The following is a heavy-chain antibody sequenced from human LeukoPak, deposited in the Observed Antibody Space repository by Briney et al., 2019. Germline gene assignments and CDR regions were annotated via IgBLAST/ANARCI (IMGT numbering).Heavy chain of an antibody. CDR3: ARLPQGAAFDI. V-gene: IGHV3-30-3*01. Sequence: GGSLRLSCAASRFTFSSYAMHWVRQAPGKGLEWVAVISYDGSNKYYADSVKGRFTISRDNSKNTLYLQMNSLRAEDTAVYYCARLPQGAAFDIWGQGTMVTVSS. CDR1: RFTFSSYA. J-gene: IGHJ3*02. D-gene: IGHD4/OR15-4a*01. CDR2: ISYDGSNK.